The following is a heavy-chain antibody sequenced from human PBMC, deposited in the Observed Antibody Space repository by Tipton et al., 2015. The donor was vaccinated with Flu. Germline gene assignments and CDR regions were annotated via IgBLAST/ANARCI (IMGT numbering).Heavy chain of an antibody. D-gene: IGHD6-13*01. CDR2: IHPRGST. CDR1: GGSVSDYN. Sequence: TLSLTCDVHGGSVSDYNWAWIRQSPEKGLGWIGEIHPRGSTNYKSSLKSRVSMSVDTSKNQFSLKLSSVTAADTAVYYCARLSSNWYHQLDNWGQGTLVTVSS. J-gene: IGHJ4*02. V-gene: IGHV4-34*01. CDR3: ARLSSNWYHQLDN.